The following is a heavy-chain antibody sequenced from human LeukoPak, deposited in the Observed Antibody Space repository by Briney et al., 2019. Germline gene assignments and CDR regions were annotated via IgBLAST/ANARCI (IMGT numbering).Heavy chain of an antibody. J-gene: IGHJ4*02. D-gene: IGHD2-15*01. CDR3: AKAPVTTCSGAYCYPFDY. V-gene: IGHV3-53*01. CDR1: GFTVSSNY. CDR2: IYSGGST. Sequence: GGSLRLSCAASGFTVSSNYMSWVRQAPGKGLEWVSIIYSGGSTFYADSVKGRFTISRDSSKNTLFLQMNRLRPEDAAVYYCAKAPVTTCSGAYCYPFDYWGQGTLVTVSS.